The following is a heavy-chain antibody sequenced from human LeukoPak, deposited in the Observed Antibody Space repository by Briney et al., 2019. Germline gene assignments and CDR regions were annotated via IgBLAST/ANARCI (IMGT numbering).Heavy chain of an antibody. V-gene: IGHV3-7*01. CDR1: GFTFSNYW. Sequence: GGSLRLSCTASGFTFSNYWMALVRQAPGKGLEWVANINQDGSAKIYVDSVKGRFTISRDNAKNSLYLQMNSLRAEDTAVYYCARAFFDYWGQGTLVTVSS. J-gene: IGHJ4*02. CDR3: ARAFFDY. CDR2: INQDGSAK.